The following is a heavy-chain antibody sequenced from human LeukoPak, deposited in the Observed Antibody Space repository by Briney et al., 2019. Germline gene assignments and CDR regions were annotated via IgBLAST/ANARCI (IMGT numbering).Heavy chain of an antibody. J-gene: IGHJ4*02. CDR2: INPSGGST. CDR3: ARDSGMVRGTVAY. V-gene: IGHV1-46*01. Sequence: ASVKVSCKPSGYTFTSHYMYCVRQAPGQGLEWMGIINPSGGSTSYAQKFQGRVTMTRDTSTSTVYMELSSLRSEDTAVYYCARDSGMVRGTVAYWGPGTLVTVSS. D-gene: IGHD2-15*01. CDR1: GYTFTSHY.